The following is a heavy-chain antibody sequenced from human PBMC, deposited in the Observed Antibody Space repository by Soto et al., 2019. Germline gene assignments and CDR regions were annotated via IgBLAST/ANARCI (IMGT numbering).Heavy chain of an antibody. CDR1: GGTIRIPDW. CDR3: ARGRGRYSSGWAWFDP. V-gene: IGHV4-4*02. D-gene: IGHD6-19*01. CDR2: IFQSGST. J-gene: IGHJ5*02. Sequence: SETLSDNCGVSGGTIRIPDWWTTVRQPPWKGLEWFGEIFQSGSTNYTPSLERRVTISVDKSKNQFSLTVTSVTAADTAVYFGARGRGRYSSGWAWFDPWGQGILVTVSS.